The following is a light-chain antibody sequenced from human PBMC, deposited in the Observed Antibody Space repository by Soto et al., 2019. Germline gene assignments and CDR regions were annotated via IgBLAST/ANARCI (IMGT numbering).Light chain of an antibody. CDR1: SGHSNYA. CDR2: LNSDGSH. CDR3: QTWGTGTPWV. V-gene: IGLV4-69*01. Sequence: QLVLTQSPSASASLGASVKLTCTLSSGHSNYAIAWHQQQPEKGPRYLMKLNSDGSHSKGDGIPDRFSGSSSGAERYLTISSLQSEDEADYYCQTWGTGTPWVFGGGTKLPS. J-gene: IGLJ3*02.